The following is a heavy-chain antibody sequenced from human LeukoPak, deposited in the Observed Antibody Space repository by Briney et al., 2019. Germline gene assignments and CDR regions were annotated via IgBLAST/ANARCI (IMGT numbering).Heavy chain of an antibody. D-gene: IGHD4-17*01. V-gene: IGHV3-7*01. CDR2: IKRDGSEK. CDR1: GFTYSLFW. Sequence: GGSLRLSWAPSGFTYSLFWMSWVRQAPGKRLEWVANIKRDGSEKYYVDSVKGRFTISRDNAERSLYLQMNSLSAEDTAVYYCARGFASGDYGADWGQGTLVTVSS. J-gene: IGHJ4*02. CDR3: ARGFASGDYGAD.